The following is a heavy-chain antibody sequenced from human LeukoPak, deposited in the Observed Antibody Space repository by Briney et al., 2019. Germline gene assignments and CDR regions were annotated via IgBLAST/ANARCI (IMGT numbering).Heavy chain of an antibody. J-gene: IGHJ4*02. CDR2: ISGSGDRT. D-gene: IGHD3-10*01. CDR1: GFTFSSYS. V-gene: IGHV3-23*01. Sequence: GGSLRLSCAASGFTFSSYSMNWVRQAPGKGLEWVSAISGSGDRTYYAESVKGRFTISRDNSKNTLFLHMNSLRAEDTAVYSCAKGYYGSGSYGWFDYWGQGTLVTVSS. CDR3: AKGYYGSGSYGWFDY.